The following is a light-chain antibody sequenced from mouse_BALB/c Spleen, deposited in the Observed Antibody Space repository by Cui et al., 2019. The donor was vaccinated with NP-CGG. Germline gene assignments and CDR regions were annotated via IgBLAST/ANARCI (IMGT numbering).Light chain of an antibody. Sequence: VVTQQPALTTSPGETVTLTCRSSTGAVTTSNYANWVQEKPDHLFTGLIGGTNNRAPGVPARFSGSLIGDKAALTITGAQTEDEAIYFCALWYSNHWVFGGGTKLTVL. CDR3: ALWYSNHWV. CDR2: GTN. CDR1: TGAVTTSNY. V-gene: IGLV1*01. J-gene: IGLJ1*01.